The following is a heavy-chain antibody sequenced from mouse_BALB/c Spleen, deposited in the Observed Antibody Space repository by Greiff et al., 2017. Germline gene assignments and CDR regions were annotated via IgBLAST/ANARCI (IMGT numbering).Heavy chain of an antibody. CDR3: ARDCDYEGFAY. CDR2: IRNKANGYTT. D-gene: IGHD2-4*01. V-gene: IGHV7-3*02. J-gene: IGHJ3*01. CDR1: GFTFTDYY. Sequence: DVKLVESGGGLVQPGGSLRLSCATSGFTFTDYYMSWVRQPPGKALEWVGFIRNKANGYTTEYSASVKGRFTISRYNSPSCLYLQMNTLRAADSATYYCARDCDYEGFAYWGQGTLVTVSA.